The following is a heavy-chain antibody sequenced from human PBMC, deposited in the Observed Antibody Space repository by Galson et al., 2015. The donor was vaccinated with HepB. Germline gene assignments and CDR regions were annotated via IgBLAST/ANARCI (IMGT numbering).Heavy chain of an antibody. J-gene: IGHJ2*01. Sequence: SLRLSCAASGFTFSTYWMSWVRQAPGKGLEWVAAIKEDGSENYYLNSVKRRFSIFRDNAENSLYLQMDSLRTEDTAVYYCARGGYGDDAFGWYFDLWGRGTLITASS. D-gene: IGHD4-17*01. CDR3: ARGGYGDDAFGWYFDL. V-gene: IGHV3-7*01. CDR1: GFTFSTYW. CDR2: IKEDGSEN.